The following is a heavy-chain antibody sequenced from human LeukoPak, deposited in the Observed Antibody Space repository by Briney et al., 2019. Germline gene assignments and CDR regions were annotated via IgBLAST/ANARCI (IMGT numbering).Heavy chain of an antibody. Sequence: SETLSLTCTVSGGSISSYYWSWIRQPAGKGLEWIGRIYISGSTNYNPSLKSRVTMSVDTSKNQFSLKLSSVTAADTAVYYCARDSCFGGTCFDDAFDIWGQGTMVTVSS. CDR1: GGSISSYY. J-gene: IGHJ3*02. V-gene: IGHV4-4*07. CDR2: IYISGST. CDR3: ARDSCFGGTCFDDAFDI. D-gene: IGHD2-15*01.